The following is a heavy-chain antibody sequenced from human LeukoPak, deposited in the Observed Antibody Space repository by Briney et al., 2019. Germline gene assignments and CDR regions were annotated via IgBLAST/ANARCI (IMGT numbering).Heavy chain of an antibody. CDR3: AKSGSSSWFLDY. V-gene: IGHV1-18*01. CDR2: ISAYNGNT. Sequence: MGWISAYNGNTNYAQKLQGRVTMTTDTSTSTAYMELRSLRSDDTAVYYCAKSGSSSWFLDYWGQGTLVTVSS. J-gene: IGHJ4*02. D-gene: IGHD6-13*01.